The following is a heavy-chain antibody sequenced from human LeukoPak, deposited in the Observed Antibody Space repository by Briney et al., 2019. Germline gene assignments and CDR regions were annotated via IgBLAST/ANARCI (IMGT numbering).Heavy chain of an antibody. CDR2: IRSKANSYAT. Sequence: GGSLRLSCAASGFTFSGSAMHWVRQASGKGLEWVGRIRSKANSYATAYAASVKGRFTISRDDSKNTAYLQMNSLKTEDTAVYYCTRHVDMGMGATLDFDYWGQGTLVTVSS. J-gene: IGHJ4*02. CDR1: GFTFSGSA. V-gene: IGHV3-73*01. CDR3: TRHVDMGMGATLDFDY. D-gene: IGHD1-26*01.